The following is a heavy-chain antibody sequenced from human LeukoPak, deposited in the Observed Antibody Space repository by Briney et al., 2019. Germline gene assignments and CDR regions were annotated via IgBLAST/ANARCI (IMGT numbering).Heavy chain of an antibody. CDR3: AGGGPRNYFDY. J-gene: IGHJ4*02. CDR1: GFTFSDYY. Sequence: GGSLRLSCAASGFTFSDYYMSWIRQAPGKGLKWVSYISSSSSYTNYADSVKGRFTISRDNAKNSLYLQMNSLRAEDTAVYYCAGGGPRNYFDYWGQGTLVTVSS. CDR2: ISSSSSYT. V-gene: IGHV3-11*06.